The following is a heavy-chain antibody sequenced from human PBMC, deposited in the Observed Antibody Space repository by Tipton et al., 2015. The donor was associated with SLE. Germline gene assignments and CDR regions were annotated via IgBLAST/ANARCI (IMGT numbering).Heavy chain of an antibody. CDR3: ARDPDILTGPLD. D-gene: IGHD3-9*01. CDR1: GGSISSYY. CDR2: IYYSGST. J-gene: IGHJ4*02. V-gene: IGHV4-59*01. Sequence: TLSLTCTVSGGSISSYYRSWIRQPPGKGLEWIGYIYYSGSTNYNPSLKSRVTISVDTSKNQFSLKLSSVTAADTAVYYCARDPDILTGPLDWGQGTLVTVSS.